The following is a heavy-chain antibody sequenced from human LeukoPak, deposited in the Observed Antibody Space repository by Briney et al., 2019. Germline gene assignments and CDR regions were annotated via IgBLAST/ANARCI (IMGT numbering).Heavy chain of an antibody. J-gene: IGHJ6*03. Sequence: SETLSLTCTVSGGSISSYYWSWIRQSAGKGLEWIGRIYTSGSTNYNPSLKSRVTISVDTSKNQFSLKLSSVTAADTAVYYCARESTTVSYYYYYMDVWGKGTTVTVSS. D-gene: IGHD4-11*01. CDR3: ARESTTVSYYYYYMDV. CDR1: GGSISSYY. CDR2: IYTSGST. V-gene: IGHV4-4*07.